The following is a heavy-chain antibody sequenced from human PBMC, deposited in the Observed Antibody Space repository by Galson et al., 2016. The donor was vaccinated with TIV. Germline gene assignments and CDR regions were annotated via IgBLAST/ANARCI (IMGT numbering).Heavy chain of an antibody. V-gene: IGHV3-43*01. Sequence: SLRLSCTTSGFSFHHYTMHWVRQAPGKGLEWVSLISWHDDNIHYADSVKGRFTISRDNSRSSLYLEMNSLTTEDTALYFCAKDYMWKEDYYYMDVWGKGTTVTVSS. CDR3: AKDYMWKEDYYYMDV. D-gene: IGHD1-1*01. CDR1: GFSFHHYT. J-gene: IGHJ6*03. CDR2: ISWHDDNI.